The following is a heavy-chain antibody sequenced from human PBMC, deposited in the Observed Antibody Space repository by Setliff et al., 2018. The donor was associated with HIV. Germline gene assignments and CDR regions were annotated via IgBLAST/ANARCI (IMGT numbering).Heavy chain of an antibody. CDR2: INSDGSST. J-gene: IGHJ4*02. V-gene: IGHV3-74*03. CDR3: ATQTGFYNSHWYDY. Sequence: PGGSLRLSCAASGFTFSSYWMHWVRQVPGKGLVWVSRINSDGSSTTYADFVKGRFTISRDNAKNTLYLQMNSLRAEDTAVYSCATQTGFYNSHWYDYWGQGTMVTVSS. D-gene: IGHD6-13*01. CDR1: GFTFSSYW.